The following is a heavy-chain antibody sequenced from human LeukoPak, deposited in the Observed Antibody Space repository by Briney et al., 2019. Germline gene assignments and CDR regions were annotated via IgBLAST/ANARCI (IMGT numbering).Heavy chain of an antibody. CDR1: GGSISNSFFY. CDR2: IYTSGST. V-gene: IGHV4-39*07. D-gene: IGHD6-13*01. J-gene: IGHJ4*02. CDR3: ARDVVAAPGTWDY. Sequence: PSETLSLTCTVSGGSISNSFFYWGWIRQPPGKGLEWIGRIYTSGSTNYNPSLKSRVTMSVDTSKNQFSLKLSSVTAADTAVYYCARDVVAAPGTWDYWGQGTLVTVSS.